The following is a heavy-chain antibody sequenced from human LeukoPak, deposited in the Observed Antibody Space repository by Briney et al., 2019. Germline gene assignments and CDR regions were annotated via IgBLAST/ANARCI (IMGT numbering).Heavy chain of an antibody. CDR3: AKPAAAGEMTAYYYYYYMDV. V-gene: IGHV3-21*04. D-gene: IGHD6-13*01. CDR2: ISSSSSYI. Sequence: GGSLRLSCAASGFTFSSYSMNWVRQAPGKGLEWVSSISSSSSYIYYADSVKGRFTISRDNAKNSLYLQMNSLRAEDTAVYYCAKPAAAGEMTAYYYYYYMDVWGKGTTVTVSS. CDR1: GFTFSSYS. J-gene: IGHJ6*03.